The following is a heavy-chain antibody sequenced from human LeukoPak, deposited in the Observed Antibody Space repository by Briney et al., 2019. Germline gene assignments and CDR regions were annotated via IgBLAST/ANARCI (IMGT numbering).Heavy chain of an antibody. CDR1: EYTFTDYY. V-gene: IGHV1-69-2*01. CDR3: ATGDRITMIVVVPFQH. Sequence: ASVKISCKVSEYTFTDYYMHWVQQAPGKGLKWMGLVDPEDGETIYAEKFQGRVTITADTSTDTAYIELSSLRSEDTAVYYCATGDRITMIVVVPFQHWGQGTLVTVSS. CDR2: VDPEDGET. D-gene: IGHD3-22*01. J-gene: IGHJ1*01.